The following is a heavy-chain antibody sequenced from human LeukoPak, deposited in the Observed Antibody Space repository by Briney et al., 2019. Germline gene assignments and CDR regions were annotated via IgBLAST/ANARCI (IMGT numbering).Heavy chain of an antibody. CDR3: ARDGCTGWCSGYDY. CDR1: GYTFTGYY. V-gene: IGHV1-2*02. J-gene: IGHJ4*02. CDR2: INPNSGST. Sequence: ASVKVSCKASGYTFTGYYMHWVRQAPGQGLEWMGWINPNSGSTNHAQKFQGRVTMTRDPSISTAHLELRRLSSDATAVYYCARDGCTGWCSGYDYWGQGTLVTVSS. D-gene: IGHD6-19*01.